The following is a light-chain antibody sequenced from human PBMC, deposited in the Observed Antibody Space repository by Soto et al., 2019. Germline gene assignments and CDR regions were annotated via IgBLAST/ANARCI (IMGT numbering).Light chain of an antibody. CDR3: FSYTTSSAPYV. Sequence: QSALTQPASVSGSPGQSITISCIGTTSDVGGYNYVSWYQQHPGKAPKLMIYEVSNRPSGVSNRFSGSKSGNTASLTISGLQAEDEAAYYCFSYTTSSAPYVFGTGTKVTVL. J-gene: IGLJ1*01. CDR1: TSDVGGYNY. V-gene: IGLV2-14*01. CDR2: EVS.